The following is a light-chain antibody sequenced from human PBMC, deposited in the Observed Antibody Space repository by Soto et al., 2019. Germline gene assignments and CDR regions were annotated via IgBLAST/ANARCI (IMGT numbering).Light chain of an antibody. CDR2: GAS. J-gene: IGKJ5*01. V-gene: IGKV3D-15*01. Sequence: ELVFTQSPATLSVSPGQTPTLSCRVSQSVSSNLAWYQQKPGLAPRLLIYGASTRATGIPARFSGSGSGTEFTLSISSLQSEDFAVYYCQQYNNWPPITFGQGTRLEIK. CDR3: QQYNNWPPIT. CDR1: QSVSSN.